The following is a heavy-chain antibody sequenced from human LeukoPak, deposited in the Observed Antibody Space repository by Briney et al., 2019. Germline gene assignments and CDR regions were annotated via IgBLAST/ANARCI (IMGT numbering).Heavy chain of an antibody. J-gene: IGHJ4*02. CDR2: INHSGST. D-gene: IGHD3-10*01. Sequence: PSETLSLTCAVYGGSFSGYYWSWIRQPPGKGLEWIGEINHSGSTNYNPSLKSRVTISVDTSKNQFSLKLSSVTAADTAVYYCARDGKNYGFFDYWGQGTLVTVSS. CDR3: ARDGKNYGFFDY. V-gene: IGHV4-34*01. CDR1: GGSFSGYY.